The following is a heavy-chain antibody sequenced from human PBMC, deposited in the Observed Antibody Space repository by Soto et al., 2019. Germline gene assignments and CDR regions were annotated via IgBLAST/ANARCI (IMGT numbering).Heavy chain of an antibody. V-gene: IGHV4-31*03. CDR3: ARYRFSGNRWSKFDY. D-gene: IGHD3-16*02. J-gene: IGHJ4*02. CDR1: GVTVGSAAYY. CDR2: ISHTGST. Sequence: QVQLLQSGPGLVKSSQTLSLTCTVSGVTVGSAAYYWSWIRQHPGKGLEWIGNISHTGSTYYSPSLKSRILILLDASKNEFSLTLTSVTVADTAVYFCARYRFSGNRWSKFDYWGQGTLVTVSS.